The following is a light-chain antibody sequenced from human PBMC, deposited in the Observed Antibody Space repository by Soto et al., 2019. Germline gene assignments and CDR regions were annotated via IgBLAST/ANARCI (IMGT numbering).Light chain of an antibody. CDR3: QQYYYWPPS. J-gene: IGKJ4*01. CDR1: QSVDSD. V-gene: IGKV3-15*01. Sequence: EIVMTQSPAILSVSPGESATLSCRASQSVDSDLAWYQQKPGQAPRLLLYGTSARATALPAKFTGTGSGTEFSLTISSLQSEDFAVYYCQQYYYWPPSFGGGTKVEI. CDR2: GTS.